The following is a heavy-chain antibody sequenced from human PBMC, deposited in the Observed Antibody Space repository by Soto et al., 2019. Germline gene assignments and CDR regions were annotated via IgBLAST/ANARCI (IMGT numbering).Heavy chain of an antibody. CDR3: ARAVGIVVLPAGLGKKHLWPVGDYYYYMDV. CDR1: GFTFSNYW. D-gene: IGHD2-2*01. V-gene: IGHV3-7*01. J-gene: IGHJ6*03. CDR2: INEDGSEK. Sequence: GGSLRLSCAASGFTFSNYWINWVRQTPGKGLEWVANINEDGSEKYYVDSVKGRFTIARDNTKNSVHLQMNSLRAEETAVYYCARAVGIVVLPAGLGKKHLWPVGDYYYYMDVWGKGTTVTVSS.